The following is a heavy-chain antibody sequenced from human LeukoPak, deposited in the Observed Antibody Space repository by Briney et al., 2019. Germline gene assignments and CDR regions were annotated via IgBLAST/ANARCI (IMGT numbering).Heavy chain of an antibody. D-gene: IGHD5-12*01. J-gene: IGHJ3*02. CDR2: IYYSGST. CDR1: GGSISSYY. CDR3: AGEGATGDAFDI. V-gene: IGHV4-59*01. Sequence: PSETLSLTCTVSGGSISSYYWSWIRQPPGKGLEWIGYIYYSGSTNYNPSLKSRVTISVDTSKNQFSLKLSSVTAADTAVYYCAGEGATGDAFDIWGQGTMVTVSS.